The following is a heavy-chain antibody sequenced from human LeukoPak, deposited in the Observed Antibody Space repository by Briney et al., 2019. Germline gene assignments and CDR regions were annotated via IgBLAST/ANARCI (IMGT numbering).Heavy chain of an antibody. CDR3: AREEGRWLVRLYYYGMDV. J-gene: IGHJ6*04. CDR1: GYTFTSYG. CDR2: ISAYNGNT. D-gene: IGHD6-19*01. V-gene: IGHV1-18*04. Sequence: ASVKVSCKASGYTFTSYGISWVRQAPGQGLEWMGWISAYNGNTNYAQKLQGRVTMTTDTSTSTAYMELRSLRSDDTAVYYCAREEGRWLVRLYYYGMDVWGKGTTVTGSS.